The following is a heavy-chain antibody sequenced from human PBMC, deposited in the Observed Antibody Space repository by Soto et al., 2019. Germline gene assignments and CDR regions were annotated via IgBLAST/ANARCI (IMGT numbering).Heavy chain of an antibody. V-gene: IGHV3-15*01. CDR1: GFTFSNAW. Sequence: EVQLVESGGGLVKPVGSLRLSCAASGFTFSNAWMSWVRQAPGKGLEWVGRIKSKTEGVTTDYAAPVKGRFTISRDDQNIPLYLPVTSLKTENTAVEYCFTEWPAYYDFWNGYLQSYYYYVDVWAKGTTVTLSS. CDR2: IKSKTEGVTT. D-gene: IGHD3-3*01. CDR3: FTEWPAYYDFWNGYLQSYYYYVDV. J-gene: IGHJ6*03.